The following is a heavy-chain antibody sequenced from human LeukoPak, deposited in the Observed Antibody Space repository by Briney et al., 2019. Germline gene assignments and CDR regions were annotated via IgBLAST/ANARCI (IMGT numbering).Heavy chain of an antibody. Sequence: GGSLRLSCAASGFTFSSYLMHWVRQAPGKGLVWVSRINSDGSSTSYADSVKGRFTISRDNAKNTLYLQMNSLRAEDTAVYYCARVAGSYAAPDYWGQGTLVTVSS. CDR2: INSDGSST. D-gene: IGHD3-16*01. V-gene: IGHV3-74*01. J-gene: IGHJ4*02. CDR1: GFTFSSYL. CDR3: ARVAGSYAAPDY.